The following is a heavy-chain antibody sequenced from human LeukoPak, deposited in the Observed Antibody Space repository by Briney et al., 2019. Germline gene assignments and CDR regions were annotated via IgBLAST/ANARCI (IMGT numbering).Heavy chain of an antibody. D-gene: IGHD6-19*01. V-gene: IGHV1-3*01. CDR1: GYTFTSYA. CDR3: ARTRVAVAGTNWFDP. CDR2: IHAGNGNT. J-gene: IGHJ5*02. Sequence: ASVKVSCKASGYTFTSYAIHWVRQAPGQRLEWVGWIHAGNGNTKCSQKFQGRVTITRDTSAGTAYMELSSLRSEDTTVYYCARTRVAVAGTNWFDPWGQGTLVTVSS.